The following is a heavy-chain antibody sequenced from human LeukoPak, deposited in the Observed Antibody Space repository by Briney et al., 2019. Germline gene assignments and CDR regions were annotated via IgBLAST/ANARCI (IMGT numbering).Heavy chain of an antibody. D-gene: IGHD3-10*01. CDR3: AKGQYYYGSGSYTDY. V-gene: IGHV3-11*01. CDR2: ISSSGSTI. J-gene: IGHJ4*02. CDR1: GFTFSDYY. Sequence: GGSLRLSCAASGFTFSDYYMSWIRQAPGKGLEWVSYISSSGSTIYYADSVKGRFTISRDNAKNSLYLQMNSLRAEETAVYYCAKGQYYYGSGSYTDYWGQGTLVTVSS.